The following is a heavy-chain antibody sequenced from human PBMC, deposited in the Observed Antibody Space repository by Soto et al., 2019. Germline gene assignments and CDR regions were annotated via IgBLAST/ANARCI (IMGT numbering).Heavy chain of an antibody. J-gene: IGHJ1*01. V-gene: IGHV4-39*01. CDR2: IYYSGST. Sequence: SETLSLTCTVSGGSISSSSYYWGWIRQPPGKGLEWIGSIYYSGSTYYNPSLKSRVTISVDTSKNQFSLKLSSVTAADTAVYYCARQGVDSSSWYAEYFQHWGQGTLVTVSS. CDR1: GGSISSSSYY. D-gene: IGHD6-13*01. CDR3: ARQGVDSSSWYAEYFQH.